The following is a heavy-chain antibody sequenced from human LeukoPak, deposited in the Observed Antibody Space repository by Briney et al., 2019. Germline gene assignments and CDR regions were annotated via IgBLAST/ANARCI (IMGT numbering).Heavy chain of an antibody. J-gene: IGHJ4*02. CDR2: VYSSGTT. Sequence: NPSETLSLTCTVSGDSISGFYWSWIRQPPGKGLEWIGSVYSSGTTFYNPSLKSRVTISADTSKNQFSLKLNSVTAADTAVYYCSRESAGTTISHWGQGTLVTVSS. CDR3: SRESAGTTISH. CDR1: GDSISGFY. V-gene: IGHV4-38-2*02. D-gene: IGHD1-1*01.